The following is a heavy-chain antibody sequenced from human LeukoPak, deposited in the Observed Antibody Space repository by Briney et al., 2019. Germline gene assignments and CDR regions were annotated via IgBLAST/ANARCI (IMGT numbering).Heavy chain of an antibody. Sequence: ASVKVSCKASGYTFTSYYMHWVRQAPGQGLEWMGIINPSGGSTSYAQKFQGRDTMTSDTSTSTDYMELSSLRSEATAVYYCAREAVIASRWVDPWGQGTLVTVSS. J-gene: IGHJ5*02. D-gene: IGHD2-21*01. V-gene: IGHV1-46*01. CDR1: GYTFTSYY. CDR2: INPSGGST. CDR3: AREAVIASRWVDP.